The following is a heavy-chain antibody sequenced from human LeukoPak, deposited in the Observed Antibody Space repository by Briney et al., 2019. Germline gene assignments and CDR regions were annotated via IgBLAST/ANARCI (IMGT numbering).Heavy chain of an antibody. CDR1: GFTFSSYA. J-gene: IGHJ3*02. V-gene: IGHV3-23*01. Sequence: GGSLRLSCVASGFTFSSYAMSWVRQAPGKGLEWVSAIGGRGGSTYYADSVKGRFTISRDNSKNTLHLHMNRLSAEHTAVYYCAKCRIGELTTFDTWGQGTRVSVSS. D-gene: IGHD3-10*01. CDR2: IGGRGGST. CDR3: AKCRIGELTTFDT.